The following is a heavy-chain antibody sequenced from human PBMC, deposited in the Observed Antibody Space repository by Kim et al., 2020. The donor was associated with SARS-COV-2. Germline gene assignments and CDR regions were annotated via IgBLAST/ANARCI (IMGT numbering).Heavy chain of an antibody. Sequence: GGSLRLSCEASGFTFSSYVLNWVRQAPGKGLEWVSRIDGSGDNTDDADSVKGRFLVSRDNSQKTAYLQMNSLRAEDTAVYYCARDAVLQWVPWHHYYYY. CDR1: GFTFSSYV. CDR3: ARDAVLQWVPWHHYYYY. D-gene: IGHD6-19*01. J-gene: IGHJ6*03. CDR2: IDGSGDNT. V-gene: IGHV3-23*01.